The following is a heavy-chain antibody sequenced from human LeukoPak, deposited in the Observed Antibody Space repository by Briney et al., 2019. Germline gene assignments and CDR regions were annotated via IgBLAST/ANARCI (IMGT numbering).Heavy chain of an antibody. Sequence: PGGSLRLSCAASGFSFSDYYMSWIRQAPGQGLEWVSYISSSGTTIFYADSVKGRFTISRDNSKNSLFLQMNSLRAEDTAVYYCARGFSYETFDYWGQGTLVTVSS. V-gene: IGHV3-11*01. CDR1: GFSFSDYY. D-gene: IGHD5-12*01. J-gene: IGHJ4*02. CDR2: ISSSGTTI. CDR3: ARGFSYETFDY.